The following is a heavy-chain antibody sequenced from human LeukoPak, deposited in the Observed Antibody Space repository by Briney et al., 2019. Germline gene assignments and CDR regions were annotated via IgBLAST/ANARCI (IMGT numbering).Heavy chain of an antibody. CDR3: ARAGYSRFVDDLDY. Sequence: ASVKVSCKASVYIFTNYGINWVRQAPAQGLEWMGWISAYNGNTKYTQKLQDRVTMTTDSSTSTAYMELKTLRSDDTAVYFCARAGYSRFVDDLDYWGQGTLVIVSS. J-gene: IGHJ4*02. CDR2: ISAYNGNT. D-gene: IGHD1-26*01. V-gene: IGHV1-18*01. CDR1: VYIFTNYG.